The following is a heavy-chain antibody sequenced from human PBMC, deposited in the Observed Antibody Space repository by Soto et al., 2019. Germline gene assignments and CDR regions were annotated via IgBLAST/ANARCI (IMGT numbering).Heavy chain of an antibody. CDR3: ARHRYYGSGSYSVLDP. Sequence: QLQLQESGPGLVKPSETLSLTCTVSGGSISSTSYYWGWIRQPPGKGLEWLGSIYYSGSTYNNPSRTSRVTISVDTSKSQFSLNLSSVTAADTAVYYCARHRYYGSGSYSVLDPWGQGTLVTVSS. CDR1: GGSISSTSYY. V-gene: IGHV4-39*01. J-gene: IGHJ5*02. D-gene: IGHD3-10*01. CDR2: IYYSGST.